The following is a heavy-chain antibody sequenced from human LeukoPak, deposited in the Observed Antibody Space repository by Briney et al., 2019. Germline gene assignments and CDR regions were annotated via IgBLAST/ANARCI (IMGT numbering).Heavy chain of an antibody. J-gene: IGHJ4*02. D-gene: IGHD6-13*01. CDR3: AREQYSSDWYGHDS. CDR2: IYYTGTT. V-gene: IGHV4-39*07. Sequence: SETLSLTCTVSGGSISSSSYYWGWIRQPPGRGLEWIGSIYYTGTTFDNPSLKSRVTLSVDTSENQFSLRLTSVTAADTAFYYCAREQYSSDWYGHDSWGQGTLVTVSS. CDR1: GGSISSSSYY.